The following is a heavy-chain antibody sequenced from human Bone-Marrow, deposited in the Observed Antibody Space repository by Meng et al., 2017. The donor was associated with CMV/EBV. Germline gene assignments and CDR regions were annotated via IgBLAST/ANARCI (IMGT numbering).Heavy chain of an antibody. J-gene: IGHJ4*02. CDR1: GFTFSRYS. CDR3: ARSSRSGSYPHYVDY. V-gene: IGHV3-53*01. Sequence: GESLKIYCAASGFTFSRYSVNWVRQAPGKGLEWVSVIYAAGRTYYADSVKGRFTISRDNSKNMVYLLMDSLTDEDTAVFYCARSSRSGSYPHYVDYWGQGTLVTVSS. D-gene: IGHD1-26*01. CDR2: IYAAGRT.